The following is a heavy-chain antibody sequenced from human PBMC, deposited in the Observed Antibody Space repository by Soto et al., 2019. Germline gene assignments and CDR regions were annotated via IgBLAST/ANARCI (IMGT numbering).Heavy chain of an antibody. CDR2: IIPILGIA. V-gene: IGHV1-69*02. D-gene: IGHD3-3*01. CDR1: GGTFSSYT. Sequence: SVKVSCKASGGTFSSYTISWVRQAPGQGLEWMGRIIPILGIANYAQKFQGRVTITADKSTSTAYMELSSLRSEDTAVYYCARGATIFGVVEYFDYWGQGTLVTVSS. CDR3: ARGATIFGVVEYFDY. J-gene: IGHJ4*02.